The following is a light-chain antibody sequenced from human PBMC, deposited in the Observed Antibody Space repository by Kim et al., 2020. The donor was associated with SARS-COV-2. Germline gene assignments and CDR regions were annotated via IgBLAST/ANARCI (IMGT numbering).Light chain of an antibody. CDR1: NLGDKS. J-gene: IGLJ1*01. Sequence: SYELTQPPSVSVAPGKTATITCGGNNLGDKSAHWYQQRPGQAPILVIYYDTVRPSGIPERFFGSNSGNTATLTISRVEAGDEADYYCQVWDSDTDHYVFGPGTKVTVL. V-gene: IGLV3-21*04. CDR2: YDT. CDR3: QVWDSDTDHYV.